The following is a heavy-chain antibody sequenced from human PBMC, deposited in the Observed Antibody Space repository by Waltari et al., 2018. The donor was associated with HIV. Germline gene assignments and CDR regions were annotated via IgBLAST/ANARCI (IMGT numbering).Heavy chain of an antibody. CDR2: IHSTGST. Sequence: QLQLRESGPGLVKPLETLALNCSVSGGPIPSYLWSWYRQPPGKGLEWIGYIHSTGSTNYNPSLKSRVTISVDTSKTVFSLQLNSVTAADTAIYYCARGIFGGNPGYWGRGTLITVS. CDR1: GGPIPSYL. V-gene: IGHV4-59*01. D-gene: IGHD2-15*01. CDR3: ARGIFGGNPGY. J-gene: IGHJ4*02.